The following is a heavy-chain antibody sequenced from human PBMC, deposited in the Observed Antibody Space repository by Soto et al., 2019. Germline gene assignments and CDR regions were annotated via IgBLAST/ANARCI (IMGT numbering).Heavy chain of an antibody. Sequence: GPPVKVSCKASGGTFSIYAISCVRQAPGQGLEWMGGIIPIFGTANYAQKFQGRVTITADESTSTAYMELSSLRSEDTAVYYCARGHELCSSTSCSLAAFDIWGQGTMVTVSS. V-gene: IGHV1-69*13. CDR1: GGTFSIYA. D-gene: IGHD2-2*01. J-gene: IGHJ3*02. CDR3: ARGHELCSSTSCSLAAFDI. CDR2: IIPIFGTA.